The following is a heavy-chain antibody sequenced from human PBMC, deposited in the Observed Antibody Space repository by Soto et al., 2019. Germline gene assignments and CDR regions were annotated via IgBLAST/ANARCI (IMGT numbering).Heavy chain of an antibody. V-gene: IGHV1-69*06. Sequence: QVQLVQSGAEVKKPGSSVKVSCKASGGTFSSYAISWVRQAPGQGLEWMGGIIPIFGTANYAQKFQGRVTITADKSTSTAYMELSSLRSEDTAVYYCARWGTIFGVVQPPHDAFDIWGQGTMITVSS. CDR2: IIPIFGTA. CDR3: ARWGTIFGVVQPPHDAFDI. J-gene: IGHJ3*02. CDR1: GGTFSSYA. D-gene: IGHD3-3*01.